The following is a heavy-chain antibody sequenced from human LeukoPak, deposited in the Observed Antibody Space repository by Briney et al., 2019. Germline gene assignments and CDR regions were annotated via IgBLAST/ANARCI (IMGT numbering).Heavy chain of an antibody. V-gene: IGHV4-34*01. Sequence: NTSETLSLTCAVYGGSFSGYYWSWIRQPPGKGLEWIGEINHSGSTNYNPSLKSRVTISVDTSKNQFSLKLSSVTAADTAVYYCARQWELTDAFDIWGQGTMVTVSS. CDR2: INHSGST. J-gene: IGHJ3*02. CDR1: GGSFSGYY. CDR3: ARQWELTDAFDI. D-gene: IGHD1-26*01.